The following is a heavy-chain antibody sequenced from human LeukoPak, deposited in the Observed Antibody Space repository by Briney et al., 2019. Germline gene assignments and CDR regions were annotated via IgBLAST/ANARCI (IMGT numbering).Heavy chain of an antibody. J-gene: IGHJ3*01. Sequence: SETLSLTCAVSGGSVSGHFWSWIRQPPGKGLEWIGFIHSTGSTNYNPSLGSRVTMSIDTSTNQFSLKLTSVIAADTALFYCARYHCPGGICDGFDVWGQGTMVTVSS. D-gene: IGHD2-8*02. CDR3: ARYHCPGGICDGFDV. CDR2: IHSTGST. V-gene: IGHV4-59*08. CDR1: GGSVSGHF.